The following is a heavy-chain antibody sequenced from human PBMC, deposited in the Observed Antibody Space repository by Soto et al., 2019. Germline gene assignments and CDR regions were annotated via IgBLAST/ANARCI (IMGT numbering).Heavy chain of an antibody. V-gene: IGHV1-2*02. CDR1: GYTFTGYY. CDR2: INPNSGGT. D-gene: IGHD6-6*01. J-gene: IGHJ6*02. CDR3: ARVDSSSSPKNYYGMDV. Sequence: ASVKVSCKASGYTFTGYYMHWVRQAPGQGLEWMGWINPNSGGTNYAQKFQGRVTMTRDTSISTAYMELSRLRSDDTAVYYCARVDSSSSPKNYYGMDVWGQGTTVTVSS.